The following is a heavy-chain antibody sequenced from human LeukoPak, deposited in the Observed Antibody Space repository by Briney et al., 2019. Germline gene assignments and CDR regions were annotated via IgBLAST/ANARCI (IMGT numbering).Heavy chain of an antibody. CDR2: IIPIFGTA. V-gene: IGHV1-69*13. J-gene: IGHJ4*02. Sequence: ASVKVSCKASGGTFSSYAISWVRQAPGQGLEWMGGIIPIFGTANYAQKFQGRVTITADESTSTAYMELSSLRSEDTAVYYCARDRPDSSGYYLAFDYWGQGTLVTVSS. CDR3: ARDRPDSSGYYLAFDY. D-gene: IGHD3-22*01. CDR1: GGTFSSYA.